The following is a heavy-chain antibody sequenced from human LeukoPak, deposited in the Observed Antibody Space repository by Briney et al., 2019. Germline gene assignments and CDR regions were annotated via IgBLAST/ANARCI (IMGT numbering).Heavy chain of an antibody. J-gene: IGHJ6*03. CDR1: GYTFTSYG. D-gene: IGHD2-2*01. Sequence: ASVKVSCKASGYTFTSYGISWVRQAPGQGLEWMGWISTFNGNTNYAQNLQGRVTMTTDTSTSTAYMELRSLRSDDTAVYYCARAPGALYLPTATYYYYYMNVWGKGTTVTISS. CDR2: ISTFNGNT. CDR3: ARAPGALYLPTATYYYYYMNV. V-gene: IGHV1-18*01.